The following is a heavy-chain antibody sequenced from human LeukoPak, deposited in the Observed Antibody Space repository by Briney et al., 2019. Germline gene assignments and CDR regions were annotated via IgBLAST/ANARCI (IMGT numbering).Heavy chain of an antibody. J-gene: IGHJ4*02. CDR2: IYYTGNT. CDR1: GDSITNYF. CDR3: ARGRVAYSAYYFDY. Sequence: PSETLSLTCTVSGDSITNYFWSWIRQPPGKGLEWIGYIYYTGNTNYNPSLKSRVTMSVDTSTNQFSLTLRSVTAADTAVYYCARGRVAYSAYYFDYWGRGTLVTVSS. D-gene: IGHD2-15*01. V-gene: IGHV4-59*01.